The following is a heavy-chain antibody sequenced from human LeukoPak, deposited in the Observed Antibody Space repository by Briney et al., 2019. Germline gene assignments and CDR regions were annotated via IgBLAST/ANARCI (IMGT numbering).Heavy chain of an antibody. CDR1: GFIFSRHG. CDR3: AREADSGSYYFDY. CDR2: IRYDGSDD. D-gene: IGHD1-26*01. J-gene: IGHJ4*02. V-gene: IGHV3-30*02. Sequence: PAGSPRLSSETSGFIFSRHGMHSVRQAPGRGLEGVAFIRYDGSDDHYIDFVKGRFTVSRDNSKNTLYLQLNSLRAEDTAVYYCAREADSGSYYFDYWGQGPLVTVSS.